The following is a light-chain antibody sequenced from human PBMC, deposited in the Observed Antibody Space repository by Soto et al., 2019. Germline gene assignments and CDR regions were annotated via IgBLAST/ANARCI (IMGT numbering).Light chain of an antibody. CDR2: RTN. Sequence: QAVVTQEPSFSVSPGGTVTLTCALSSGSFSTNNYPSWCQQTPGQPPRTLIFRTNTRSSGVPDRFSGSILGSKAALTITGAQADDESDYYCVLYMGRGIWVFGGGTKLTVL. V-gene: IGLV8-61*01. CDR3: VLYMGRGIWV. CDR1: SGSFSTNNY. J-gene: IGLJ3*02.